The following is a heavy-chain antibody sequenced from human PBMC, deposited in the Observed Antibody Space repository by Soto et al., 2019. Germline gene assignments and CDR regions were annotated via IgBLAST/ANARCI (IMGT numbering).Heavy chain of an antibody. V-gene: IGHV3-48*03. Sequence: EVQLVESGGGLVQPGGSLRLSCAASGFTFSSYEMNWVRQAPGKGLEWVSYISSSGSTIYYADSVKGRFTICRDNAKNSLYLQMNSLRAEDTAVYYCARDHKGGYYYYGMDVWGQGTTVTVSS. CDR3: ARDHKGGYYYYGMDV. CDR2: ISSSGSTI. CDR1: GFTFSSYE. J-gene: IGHJ6*02.